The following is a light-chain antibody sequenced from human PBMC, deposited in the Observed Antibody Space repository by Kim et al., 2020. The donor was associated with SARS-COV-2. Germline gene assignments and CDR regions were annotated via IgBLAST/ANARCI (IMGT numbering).Light chain of an antibody. CDR3: QQYNTSPRT. CDR1: QSVSSL. J-gene: IGKJ1*01. V-gene: IGKV1-5*01. CDR2: DAS. Sequence: ASIVDRVTITGRASQSVSSLLAWYQQKPGQAPNLLIYDASSLKSGVPSRFSGRGSGTEFTLTIRRLQPDDFATYYCQQYNTSPRTFGQGTKVDIK.